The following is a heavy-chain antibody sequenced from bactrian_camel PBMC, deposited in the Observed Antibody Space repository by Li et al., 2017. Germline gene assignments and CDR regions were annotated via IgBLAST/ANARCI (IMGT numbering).Heavy chain of an antibody. CDR2: IYTWDNST. J-gene: IGHJ4*01. V-gene: IGHV3S1*01. CDR1: GYTYRLNC. Sequence: HVQLVESGGGSVQAGGSLRLSCEAIGYTYRLNCMGFFRQAPGKGREGVAAIYTWDNSTRYADSVKGRFTISHDNVKNTVDLRMYNLKPEDTGVYYCAASSNYCRNWDSWGQGTQVTVS. CDR3: AASSNYCRNWDS. D-gene: IGHD3*01.